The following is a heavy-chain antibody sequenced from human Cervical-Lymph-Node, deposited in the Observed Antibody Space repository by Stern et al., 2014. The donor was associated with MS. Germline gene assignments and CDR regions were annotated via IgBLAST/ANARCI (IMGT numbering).Heavy chain of an antibody. CDR2: IYPGDSYT. CDR1: GYSFTNYW. V-gene: IGHV5-51*03. D-gene: IGHD2/OR15-2a*01. Sequence: VQLVQSGAEVKKPGESLRISCKASGYSFTNYWIGWVRQVPGKGLEWMGIIYPGDSYTRYSPSFQGQVTISADKSISTAYLQWSSMKASDTAMYYCARYFSPLGARIEDWGQGTLVTVSS. J-gene: IGHJ4*02. CDR3: ARYFSPLGARIED.